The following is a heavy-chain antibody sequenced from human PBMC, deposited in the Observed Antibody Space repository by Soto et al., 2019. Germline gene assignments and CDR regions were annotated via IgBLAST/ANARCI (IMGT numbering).Heavy chain of an antibody. CDR3: AKDRPHIVVTPESLGYFDY. CDR1: GFTFSSYA. J-gene: IGHJ4*02. D-gene: IGHD5-12*01. V-gene: IGHV3-23*01. Sequence: GGSLRLSCAASGFTFSSYAMSWVRQAPGKGLEWVSAISGSGGRTYYGDSVKGRFTISRDNSNSTLYLQMNSLRAEDTAAYYCAKDRPHIVVTPESLGYFDYWGQGTLVTVSS. CDR2: ISGSGGRT.